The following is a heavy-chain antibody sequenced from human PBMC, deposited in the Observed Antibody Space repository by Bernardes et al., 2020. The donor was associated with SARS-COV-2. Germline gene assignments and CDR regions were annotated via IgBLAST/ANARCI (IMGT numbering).Heavy chain of an antibody. V-gene: IGHV3-74*01. CDR3: ARGSGNYYFDY. CDR2: INGDGSAT. CDR1: GFTFNSYY. Sequence: GGSLRLSCAASGFTFNSYYIHWVRQVPDKGLAWVSRINGDGSATNYADSVKGRFTISRDNARNTVYLQMNSLRGEDTAVYYCARGSGNYYFDYWGQGTLLTVSS. J-gene: IGHJ4*02. D-gene: IGHD1-26*01.